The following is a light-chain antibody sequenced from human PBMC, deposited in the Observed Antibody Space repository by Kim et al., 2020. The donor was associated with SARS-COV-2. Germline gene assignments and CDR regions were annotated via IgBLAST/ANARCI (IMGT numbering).Light chain of an antibody. CDR3: QVWHITTDHWM. V-gene: IGLV3-21*04. CDR1: ILRSKG. Sequence: APGKTVRITCGGSILRSKGVHWYQQKSGQAPVLVMSYDNDRPSGIPERFSGSNSGNTATLTISRVEAGDEADYFCQVWHITTDHWMIGGGTQLTVL. CDR2: YDN. J-gene: IGLJ3*02.